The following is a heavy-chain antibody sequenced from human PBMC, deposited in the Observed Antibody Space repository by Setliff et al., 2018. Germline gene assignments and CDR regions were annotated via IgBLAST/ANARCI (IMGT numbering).Heavy chain of an antibody. CDR2: IYHSGST. CDR3: ARASSGWYSAYYYYMDV. J-gene: IGHJ6*03. V-gene: IGHV4-39*07. D-gene: IGHD6-19*01. CDR1: GGSVSNSGFF. Sequence: SETLSLTCTVSGGSVSNSGFFWGWLRQAPGKGLEWIGTIYHSGSTYFNPSLESRVTLSLDTSKNQFSLNLTSVTAADTAVYYCARASSGWYSAYYYYMDVWGKGTTVTVSS.